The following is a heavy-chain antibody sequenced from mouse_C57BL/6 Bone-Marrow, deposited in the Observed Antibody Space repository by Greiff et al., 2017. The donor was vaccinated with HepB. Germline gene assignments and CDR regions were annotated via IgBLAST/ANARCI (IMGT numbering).Heavy chain of an antibody. J-gene: IGHJ4*01. CDR1: GFTFSSYA. CDR2: ISDGGSYT. D-gene: IGHD1-1*01. Sequence: EVMLVESGGGLVKPGGSLKLSCAASGFTFSSYAMSWVRQTPEKRLEWVATISDGGSYTYYPDNVKGRFTISRDNAKNNLYLQMSHLKSEDTAMYFCARDTGWERVEKKFDYYAMDYWGQGTSVTVSS. CDR3: ARDTGWERVEKKFDYYAMDY. V-gene: IGHV5-4*01.